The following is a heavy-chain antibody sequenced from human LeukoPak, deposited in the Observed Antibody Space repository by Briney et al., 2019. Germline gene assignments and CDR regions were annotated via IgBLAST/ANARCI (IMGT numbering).Heavy chain of an antibody. CDR3: ARETGGGNSFDY. V-gene: IGHV4-59*01. J-gene: IGHJ4*02. Sequence: PSETLSLTCTVSGGSISSYYWSWIRQPPGKGLEWIGYIYYSGSTNYNPSLKSRVTISVDTSKNQFSLKLSSVIAADTAVYYCARETGGGNSFDYWGQGTLVTVSS. CDR1: GGSISSYY. D-gene: IGHD2-15*01. CDR2: IYYSGST.